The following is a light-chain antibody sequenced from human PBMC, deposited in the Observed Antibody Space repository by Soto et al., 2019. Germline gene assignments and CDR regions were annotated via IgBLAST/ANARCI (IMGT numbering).Light chain of an antibody. CDR1: SSNIGAGYD. V-gene: IGLV1-40*01. Sequence: QSVLTQPPSVSGAPGQRVTISCTGSSSNIGAGYDVHWYQRLPGTAPKLLIYGNSNRPSVVPDRFSGSKSGTSASLAITGLQAEDEADYYRQSYDSSLSVVFGGGTKLTVL. J-gene: IGLJ2*01. CDR2: GNS. CDR3: QSYDSSLSVV.